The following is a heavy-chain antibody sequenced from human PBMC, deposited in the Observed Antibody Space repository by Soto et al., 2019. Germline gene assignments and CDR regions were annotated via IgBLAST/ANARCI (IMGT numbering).Heavy chain of an antibody. Sequence: QVQLVQSGSEVKNPGASVKVYCKASGYTFPSYGIIWVRQAPGQGLEWMGWISAYKRNTNYAQKLQGRVTMTPDTSTGTAYMELRSLRSDATAVYYFARDWAAAGPFDYCVQGTLVTVSS. D-gene: IGHD3-16*01. CDR2: ISAYKRNT. CDR1: GYTFPSYG. J-gene: IGHJ4*02. CDR3: ARDWAAAGPFDY. V-gene: IGHV1-18*01.